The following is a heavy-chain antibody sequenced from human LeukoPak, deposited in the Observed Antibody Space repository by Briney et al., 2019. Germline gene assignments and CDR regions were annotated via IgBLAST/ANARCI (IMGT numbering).Heavy chain of an antibody. D-gene: IGHD6-19*01. Sequence: GGSLRLSCAASGFTFSSYSMNWVRQAPGKGLEWVSSISSSSSYIYYADSVKGRFTISRDNAKNSLYLQMNSLRAEDTAVYYCAKSRNRKVAGPLYFDYWGRGTLVTVSS. CDR1: GFTFSSYS. V-gene: IGHV3-21*01. J-gene: IGHJ4*02. CDR2: ISSSSSYI. CDR3: AKSRNRKVAGPLYFDY.